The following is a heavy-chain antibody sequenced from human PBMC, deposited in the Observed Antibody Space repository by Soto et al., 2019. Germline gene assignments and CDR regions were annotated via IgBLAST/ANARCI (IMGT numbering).Heavy chain of an antibody. D-gene: IGHD3-10*01. CDR1: GYTFTSYG. CDR2: INVNNGNT. Sequence: ASVKVSCRASGYTFTSYGLSWLRHVPGQGIEWMGWINVNNGNTNYAQKVQGRVTMTTDTSTSTAYMEVRTLRSDDTAVYYCARYGFGSGSYYLLWGQGTLVTVSS. J-gene: IGHJ1*01. V-gene: IGHV1-18*01. CDR3: ARYGFGSGSYYLL.